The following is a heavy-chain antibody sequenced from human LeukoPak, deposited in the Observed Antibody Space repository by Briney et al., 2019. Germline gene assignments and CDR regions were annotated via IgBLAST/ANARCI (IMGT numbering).Heavy chain of an antibody. J-gene: IGHJ4*02. CDR3: ATYGSGSYFFDY. CDR1: GFTFSSYA. Sequence: GRSLRLSCAASGFTFSSYAMHWVRQAPGKGLEWVAVISYDGSNEYYADSVKGRFTISRDNSKNTLYLQMNSLRAEDTAVYYCATYGSGSYFFDYWGQGTLVTVSS. D-gene: IGHD3-10*01. CDR2: ISYDGSNE. V-gene: IGHV3-30-3*01.